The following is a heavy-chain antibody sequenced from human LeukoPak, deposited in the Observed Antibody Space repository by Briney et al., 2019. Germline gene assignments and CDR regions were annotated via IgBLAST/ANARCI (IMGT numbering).Heavy chain of an antibody. CDR2: ISYDGSNK. CDR3: AKGSGALGAPLYDY. Sequence: PGGSLRLSCAASGFTFSSYAMHWVRQAPGKGLEWVAVISYDGSNKYYADSVEGRFTISRDNSKNTLYLQMNSLRAEDTAVYYCAKGSGALGAPLYDYWGRGILVTASS. V-gene: IGHV3-30*04. J-gene: IGHJ4*02. CDR1: GFTFSSYA. D-gene: IGHD4/OR15-4a*01.